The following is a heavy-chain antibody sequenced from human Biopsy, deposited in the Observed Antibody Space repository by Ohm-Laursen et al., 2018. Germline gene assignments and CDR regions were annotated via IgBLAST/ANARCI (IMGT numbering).Heavy chain of an antibody. CDR1: GGTFSSYS. V-gene: IGHV1-69*13. CDR2: ITPIFDIN. J-gene: IGHJ2*01. Sequence: SVKVSCKASGGTFSSYSITWVRQAPGQGLEWMGGITPIFDINNYAQKFQGRLTITADESTSTAYMELSGLRSEDTAVYYSARANNDAGTYWYLDLWGRGTLVTVS. CDR3: ARANNDAGTYWYLDL. D-gene: IGHD1-1*01.